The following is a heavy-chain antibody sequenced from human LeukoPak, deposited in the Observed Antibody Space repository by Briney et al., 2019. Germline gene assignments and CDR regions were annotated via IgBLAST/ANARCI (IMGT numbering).Heavy chain of an antibody. V-gene: IGHV3-21*01. Sequence: GGSLRLSCAASGFTFSSYSMNWVRQAPGKGLEWVSSISSSSSYIYYADSVKGRFTISRDNAKNSLYLQVNSLRAEDTAVYYCASRTDILTGFDYWGQGTLVTVSS. CDR1: GFTFSSYS. J-gene: IGHJ4*02. CDR3: ASRTDILTGFDY. D-gene: IGHD3-9*01. CDR2: ISSSSSYI.